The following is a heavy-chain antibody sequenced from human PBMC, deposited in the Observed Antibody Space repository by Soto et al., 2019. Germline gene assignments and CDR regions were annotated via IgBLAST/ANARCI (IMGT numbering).Heavy chain of an antibody. D-gene: IGHD3-10*01. Sequence: EVQLVESGGGVVQPGGSLRLSCAASGFTLDNYWVTWVRQAPGKGLEWVADINHDGSEKYYVDSVKGRFTISRDNAKNSLYRQINSLRAEDTAFYYCARHFGNPEGRLAPWGQGILVTVSS. CDR2: INHDGSEK. V-gene: IGHV3-7*01. CDR3: ARHFGNPEGRLAP. J-gene: IGHJ5*02. CDR1: GFTLDNYW.